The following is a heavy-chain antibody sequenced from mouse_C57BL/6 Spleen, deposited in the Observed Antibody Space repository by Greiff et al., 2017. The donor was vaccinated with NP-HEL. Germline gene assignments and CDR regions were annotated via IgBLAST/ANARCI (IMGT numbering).Heavy chain of an antibody. V-gene: IGHV1-80*01. CDR3: AREDYDYGDAMDY. D-gene: IGHD2-4*01. J-gene: IGHJ4*01. CDR1: GYAFSSYW. Sequence: VQLQQSGAELVKPGASVKISCKASGYAFSSYWMNWVKQRPGKGLEWIGQIYPGDGDTNYNGKFKGKATLTADKSSSTAYMQLSSLTSEDSAVYFCAREDYDYGDAMDYWGQGTSVTVSS. CDR2: IYPGDGDT.